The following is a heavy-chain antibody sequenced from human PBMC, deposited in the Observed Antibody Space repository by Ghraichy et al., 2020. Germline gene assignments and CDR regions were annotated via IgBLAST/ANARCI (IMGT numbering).Heavy chain of an antibody. D-gene: IGHD5-24*01. CDR2: INHSGST. CDR3: ARGKGDGYNYPKCWFDP. CDR1: GGSFSGYY. V-gene: IGHV4-34*01. J-gene: IGHJ5*02. Sequence: ESLNISCAVYGGSFSGYYWSWIRQPPGKGLEWIGEINHSGSTNYNPSLKSRVTISVDTSKNQFSLKLSSVTAADTAVYYCARGKGDGYNYPKCWFDPWGQGTLVTVSS.